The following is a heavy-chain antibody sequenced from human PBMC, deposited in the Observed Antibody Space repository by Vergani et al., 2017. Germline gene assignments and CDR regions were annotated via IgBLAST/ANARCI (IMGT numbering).Heavy chain of an antibody. D-gene: IGHD6-6*01. V-gene: IGHV4-39*01. CDR3: ARAGGSIAARVFDY. CDR2: IYYSGST. J-gene: IGHJ4*02. Sequence: QLQLQESGPGLVKPSATLSLTCSVSGASIRSSNYYWGWIRQPPGKGLEWIASIYYSGSTYYNPSLKSRVTISVDTSKNQFSLKLSSVTAADTAVYYCARAGGSIAARVFDYWGQGTLVTVSS. CDR1: GASIRSSNYY.